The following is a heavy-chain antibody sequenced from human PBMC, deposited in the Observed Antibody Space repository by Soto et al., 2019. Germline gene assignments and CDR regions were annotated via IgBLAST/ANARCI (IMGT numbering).Heavy chain of an antibody. CDR2: IKQDGSEK. D-gene: IGHD2-15*01. CDR1: GFTFSSDW. V-gene: IGHV3-7*05. Sequence: EVQLVESGGGLVQPGGSLRLSCAASGFTFSSDWLSWVRQAPGKGLEWVANIKQDGSEKYYVDSVKGRFTISRDNAKNSLYLQMNSLRAEDTAVYYCARALPHGSGGSCSPTNWFDPWGQGTLVTVSS. CDR3: ARALPHGSGGSCSPTNWFDP. J-gene: IGHJ5*02.